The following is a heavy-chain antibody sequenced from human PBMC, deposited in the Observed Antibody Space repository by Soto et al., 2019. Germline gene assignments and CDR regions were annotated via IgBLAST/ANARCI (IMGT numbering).Heavy chain of an antibody. CDR3: ASPSTAYNYYYGMDD. J-gene: IGHJ6*02. V-gene: IGHV1-69*12. Sequence: QVQLVQSGAEVKKPGSSVKVSCKASGGTFSSYAISWVRQAPGQGLEWMGGIIPIFGTSNYAQEFQGRVTITADESTSTAYRELSSLRSEDTAVYYCASPSTAYNYYYGMDDWGQGTTVTVSS. CDR2: IIPIFGTS. D-gene: IGHD2-2*01. CDR1: GGTFSSYA.